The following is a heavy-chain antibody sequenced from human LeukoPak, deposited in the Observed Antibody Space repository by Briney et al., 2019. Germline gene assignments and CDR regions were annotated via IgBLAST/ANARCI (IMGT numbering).Heavy chain of an antibody. CDR1: GFTFSRYW. D-gene: IGHD1-1*01. V-gene: IGHV3-7*01. CDR2: IKQDGSES. J-gene: IGHJ4*02. Sequence: GGSLRLSCAASGFTFSRYWMSWVRQAPGKGLEWVANIKQDGSESYHVDSVRGRFTISRDNAKNSLFLQMSSLRAEDTAVYYCATMGLEPLPYYFDYWGQGTLVTVSS. CDR3: ATMGLEPLPYYFDY.